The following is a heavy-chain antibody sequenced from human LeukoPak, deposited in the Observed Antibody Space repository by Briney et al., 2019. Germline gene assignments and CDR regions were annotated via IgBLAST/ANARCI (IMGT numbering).Heavy chain of an antibody. D-gene: IGHD2-2*01. CDR1: GFTFDDYG. J-gene: IGHJ4*02. Sequence: GSLRLSCAASGFTFDDYGMSWVRQAPGKGLEWVSGINWNGGSTGYADSVKGRFTISRDNAKNSLYLQMNSLRAEDTALYYCARSPNPTGYCSSTSCFYYFDYWGQGTLVTVSS. CDR3: ARSPNPTGYCSSTSCFYYFDY. CDR2: INWNGGST. V-gene: IGHV3-20*04.